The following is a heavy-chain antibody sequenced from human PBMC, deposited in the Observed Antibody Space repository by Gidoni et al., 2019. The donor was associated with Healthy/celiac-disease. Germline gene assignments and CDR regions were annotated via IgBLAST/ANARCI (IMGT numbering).Heavy chain of an antibody. Sequence: QVQLVESGGGVVQPGRSLRLSCAASGFPFSSYAMPWVRQAPGKGLEWVAVISYDGSNKYYADSVKGRFTISRDNSKNTLYLQMNSLRAEDTAVYYCARETNRRISDYYGSGSGDFDYWGQGTLVTVSS. J-gene: IGHJ4*02. D-gene: IGHD3-10*01. V-gene: IGHV3-30-3*01. CDR1: GFPFSSYA. CDR2: ISYDGSNK. CDR3: ARETNRRISDYYGSGSGDFDY.